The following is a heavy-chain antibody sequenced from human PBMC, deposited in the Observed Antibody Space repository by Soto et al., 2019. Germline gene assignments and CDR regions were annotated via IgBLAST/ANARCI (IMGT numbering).Heavy chain of an antibody. Sequence: EVQLVESGGGLVKPGGSLRLSCAASGFTFSSYSMNWVRQAPGKGLEWVSSISSSSSYIYYADSVKGRFTISRDNAKNSLYLQMNSLRAEDTAVYYCASYSNYVFGYFDYWGQGTLVTVSS. V-gene: IGHV3-21*01. J-gene: IGHJ4*02. CDR3: ASYSNYVFGYFDY. CDR1: GFTFSSYS. CDR2: ISSSSSYI. D-gene: IGHD4-4*01.